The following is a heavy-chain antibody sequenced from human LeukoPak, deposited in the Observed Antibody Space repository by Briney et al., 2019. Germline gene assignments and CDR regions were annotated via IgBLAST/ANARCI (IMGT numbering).Heavy chain of an antibody. V-gene: IGHV3-15*01. D-gene: IGHD3-10*01. J-gene: IGHJ4*02. CDR2: IRSKADGGAT. CDR3: TLWFGESIY. CDR1: GFIFSNAW. Sequence: GGSLRLSCAASGFIFSNAWMSWVRQAPGKGLEWVGRIRSKADGGATDYAAPVKSAFTISRDDSKKTLYLQMNSLKIEDTAVYYCTLWFGESIYWGQGTLVTVSS.